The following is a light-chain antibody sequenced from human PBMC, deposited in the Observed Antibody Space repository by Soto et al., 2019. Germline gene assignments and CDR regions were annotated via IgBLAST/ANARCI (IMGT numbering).Light chain of an antibody. J-gene: IGLJ3*02. V-gene: IGLV1-47*01. CDR3: AAWVGSLTWV. Sequence: QSVLTQPPSASGTPGQRLSISCSGSSSNIGSNYVYWYQQLPGTAPKLLIYRNNQRPSGVPDRFSGSKSGTSASLAISGLRSEDEADYYCAAWVGSLTWVFGGGTKLTVL. CDR2: RNN. CDR1: SSNIGSNY.